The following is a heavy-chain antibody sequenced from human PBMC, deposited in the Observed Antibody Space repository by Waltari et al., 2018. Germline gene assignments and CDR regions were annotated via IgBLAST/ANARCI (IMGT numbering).Heavy chain of an antibody. CDR2: INTDGSIT. J-gene: IGHJ4*02. CDR3: VMYSSSFLGDC. D-gene: IGHD6-19*01. V-gene: IGHV3-74*01. Sequence: QLVESGGGLVQPGGSLRLSCAAPGFTFSSYWMHWVRQAPGKGLVSVSHINTDGSITNYADSVKGRFTISRDNAENTLFLQMHSLRVEDTAVYYCVMYSSSFLGDCWGQGTLVTVSS. CDR1: GFTFSSYW.